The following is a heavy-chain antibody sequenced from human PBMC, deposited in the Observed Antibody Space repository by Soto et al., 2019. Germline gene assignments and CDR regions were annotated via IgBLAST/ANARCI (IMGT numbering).Heavy chain of an antibody. V-gene: IGHV3-33*01. CDR3: AREYYYDSSGGSGMDV. D-gene: IGHD3-22*01. CDR1: GFTFRSYG. Sequence: GALRLPCAASGFTFRSYGMHWVRQAPGKGLEWVAVIWYDGSNKYYADSVKGRFTISRDNSKNTLYLQMNSLRAEDTAVYYCAREYYYDSSGGSGMDVWGQGTTVTVSS. J-gene: IGHJ6*02. CDR2: IWYDGSNK.